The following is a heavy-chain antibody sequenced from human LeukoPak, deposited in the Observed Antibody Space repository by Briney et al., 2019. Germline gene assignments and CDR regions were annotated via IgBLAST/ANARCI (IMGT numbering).Heavy chain of an antibody. CDR1: GLTFSSYW. CDR2: IKQDGSEK. J-gene: IGHJ4*02. CDR3: VRGGGSTCYN. V-gene: IGHV3-7*02. D-gene: IGHD2-15*01. Sequence: PGGSLRLSCAASGLTFSSYWMSWVRQAPGKGLEWVANIKQDGSEKYYVDSVKGRFTISRDNAKNTLYLQMNSLRVEDTAVYYCVRGGGSTCYNWGQGTLVTVSS.